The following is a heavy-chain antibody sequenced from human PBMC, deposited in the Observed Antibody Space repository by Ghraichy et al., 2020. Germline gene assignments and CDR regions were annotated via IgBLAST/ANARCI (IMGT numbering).Heavy chain of an antibody. J-gene: IGHJ4*02. CDR1: GFTFSSYA. CDR2: ISGSGGST. CDR3: AKDAWGIVATIPGY. Sequence: GGSLRLSCAASGFTFSSYAMSWVRQAPGKGLEWVSAISGSGGSTYYADSVKGRFTISREDSKNTLYLQMNSLRAEDTAVYYCAKDAWGIVATIPGYWGQGTLVTVSS. V-gene: IGHV3-23*01. D-gene: IGHD5-12*01.